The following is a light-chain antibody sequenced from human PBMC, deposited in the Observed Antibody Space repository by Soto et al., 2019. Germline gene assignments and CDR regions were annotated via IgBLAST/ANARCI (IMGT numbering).Light chain of an antibody. J-gene: IGLJ1*01. Sequence: QSALTQPASVSGSPGQSITISCTGTSSDVGGYNYVSWYQQHPGKAPKLMIYEVTNRPSGVSNLFSGSKSGNTASLTISGIEAEDEADYYCSSYTSSSTLVFGTGTKLTVL. CDR1: SSDVGGYNY. CDR3: SSYTSSSTLV. CDR2: EVT. V-gene: IGLV2-14*01.